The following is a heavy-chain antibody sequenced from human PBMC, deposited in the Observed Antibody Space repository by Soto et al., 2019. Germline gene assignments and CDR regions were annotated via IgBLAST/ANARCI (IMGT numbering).Heavy chain of an antibody. Sequence: PGGSLRLSCEASGFTFIHYAMSWGRQAPGKGLEWVSTMSGRTTSTYYADSVKGRFTISRDNNKNTLYLQIGGLRAEETAVFYCARGPLPDDNFFDYWGQGTLVTVSS. J-gene: IGHJ4*02. CDR3: ARGPLPDDNFFDY. V-gene: IGHV3-23*01. CDR1: GFTFIHYA. D-gene: IGHD3-22*01. CDR2: MSGRTTST.